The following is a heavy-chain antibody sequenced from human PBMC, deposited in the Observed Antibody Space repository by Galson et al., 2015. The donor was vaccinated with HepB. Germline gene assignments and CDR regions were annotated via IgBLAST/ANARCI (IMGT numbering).Heavy chain of an antibody. D-gene: IGHD1-1*01. CDR2: ISAYNGNT. CDR1: GYTFTSYG. J-gene: IGHJ3*02. CDR3: AREVSATGTVDI. Sequence: QSGAEVKKPGASVKVSCKASGYTFTSYGISWARQDPGQGLEWMGWISAYNGNTNYAQKLQGRVTMTTDTSKNQFFLHLDSLTPEDTAVYYCAREVSATGTVDIWGQGTVVTVSP. V-gene: IGHV1-18*01.